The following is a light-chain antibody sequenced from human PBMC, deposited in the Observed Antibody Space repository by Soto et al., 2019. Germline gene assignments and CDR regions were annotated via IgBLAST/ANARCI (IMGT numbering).Light chain of an antibody. V-gene: IGKV1D-12*01. CDR1: QGINSW. CDR2: AAS. J-gene: IGKJ5*01. Sequence: DVQLTQSPTSVSASVGDRVTITCRASQGINSWLAWYQQKPGKAPKLLIYAASTLQSGVPSRFSGSGSGTYFTLTISSLQPEDFATYYCQEANNFPLTFGQGTRLEIK. CDR3: QEANNFPLT.